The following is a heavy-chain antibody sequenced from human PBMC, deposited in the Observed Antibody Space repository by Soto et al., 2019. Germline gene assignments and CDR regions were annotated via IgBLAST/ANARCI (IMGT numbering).Heavy chain of an antibody. J-gene: IGHJ4*02. D-gene: IGHD3-22*01. V-gene: IGHV3-23*01. CDR2: ISGSGGST. Sequence: GWSLRLSCIASGFTFSSSGMSWVRQAPGKGLEWVSDISGSGGSTYYADSVKGRFTISRDNSKNTLYLQMNSLRAEDTAVYYCAKERVVFAPQERFDHWGQGTLVTVAS. CDR1: GFTFSSSG. CDR3: AKERVVFAPQERFDH.